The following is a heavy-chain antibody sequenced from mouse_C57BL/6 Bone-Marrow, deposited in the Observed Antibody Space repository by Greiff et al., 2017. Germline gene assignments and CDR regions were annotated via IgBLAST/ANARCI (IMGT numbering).Heavy chain of an antibody. V-gene: IGHV5-17*01. CDR1: GFTFSDYG. J-gene: IGHJ2*01. CDR3: ARNWDYYGSPYFDY. CDR2: ISSGSSTI. D-gene: IGHD1-1*01. Sequence: EVKLMESGGGLVKPGGSLKLSCAASGFTFSDYGMHWVRQAPEKGLEWVAYISSGSSTIYYADPVKGRFTISRDNAKNTLFLQMTSLRSEDTAMYYCARNWDYYGSPYFDYWGQGTTLTVSS.